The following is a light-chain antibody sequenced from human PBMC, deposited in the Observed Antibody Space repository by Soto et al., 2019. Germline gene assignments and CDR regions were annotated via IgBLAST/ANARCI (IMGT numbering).Light chain of an antibody. CDR2: DVS. J-gene: IGLJ1*01. Sequence: QSLLTQPASLSGSPGQAITISCTGTSSDVGGYNYVSWYQHHPGKAPKLMIYDVSNRPSGVSNRFSGSKSGNTASLIISGLQAEDEADYYCSSYTSSSPLSTYVFGTGTKVTVL. CDR1: SSDVGGYNY. CDR3: SSYTSSSPLSTYV. V-gene: IGLV2-14*03.